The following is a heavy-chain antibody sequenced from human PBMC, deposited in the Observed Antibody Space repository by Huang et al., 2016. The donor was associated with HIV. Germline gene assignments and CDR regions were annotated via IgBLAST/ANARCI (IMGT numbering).Heavy chain of an antibody. CDR3: AKGGSAAAVLDF. V-gene: IGHV3-30*18. Sequence: QVQLVESGGGVVQPGRSLRIFCAASGFTFSSYGMHWVRQAPGKGVEWVAVISYDAKTKYYADSVKCRFSISRDNSKTTVYLQLNSLRLEDTAVYYCAKGGSAAAVLDFWGQGTLVTVSS. CDR2: ISYDAKTK. D-gene: IGHD6-13*01. J-gene: IGHJ4*02. CDR1: GFTFSSYG.